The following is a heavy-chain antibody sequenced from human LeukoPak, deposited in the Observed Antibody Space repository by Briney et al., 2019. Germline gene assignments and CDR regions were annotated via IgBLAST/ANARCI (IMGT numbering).Heavy chain of an antibody. V-gene: IGHV3-15*01. D-gene: IGHD3-22*01. CDR2: IKIKTDGDTT. Sequence: GGSLRLSCAASGFTFSNAWISWVRQPQGKGQEWVGRIKIKTDGDTTDYPAPVKGRFTISRDDSKNTLYLQMNSLKTEDTAVYYCTTDVTYYYDSSGYPKNYYFDYWGQGTLVTVSA. CDR3: TTDVTYYYDSSGYPKNYYFDY. J-gene: IGHJ4*02. CDR1: GFTFSNAW.